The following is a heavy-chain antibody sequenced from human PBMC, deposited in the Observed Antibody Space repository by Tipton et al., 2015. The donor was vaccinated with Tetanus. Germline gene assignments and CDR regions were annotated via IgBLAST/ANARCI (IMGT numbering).Heavy chain of an antibody. V-gene: IGHV4-31*03. J-gene: IGHJ4*02. CDR3: ARATEHDIMTGYDN. Sequence: TLSLTCNVSGASISNSPYFWSWLRQHPVRGLEWLGYISHSGTTNYNPSLMSRVTLSLDTARGQFSLKLTSVTAADTAVYYCARATEHDIMTGYDNWGPGTQVTVSS. CDR1: GASISNSPYF. CDR2: ISHSGTT. D-gene: IGHD3-9*01.